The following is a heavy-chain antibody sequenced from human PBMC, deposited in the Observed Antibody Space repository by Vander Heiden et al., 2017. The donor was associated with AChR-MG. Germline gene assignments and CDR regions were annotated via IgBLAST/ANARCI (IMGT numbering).Heavy chain of an antibody. CDR3: ARDRYDFWSGYSPLGY. V-gene: IGHV3-21*01. J-gene: IGHJ4*02. CDR1: GFTFSSYS. D-gene: IGHD3-3*01. CDR2: ISSSSSYI. Sequence: EVQLVESGGGLVKPGGSLRLSCAASGFTFSSYSMNWVRQAPGKGLEWVSSISSSSSYIYYADSVKGRFTISRDNAKNSLYLQMNSLRAEDTAVYYCARDRYDFWSGYSPLGYWGQGTLVTVSS.